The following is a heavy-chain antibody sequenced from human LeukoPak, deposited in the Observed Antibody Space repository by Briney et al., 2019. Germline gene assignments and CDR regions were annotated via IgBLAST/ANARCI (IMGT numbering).Heavy chain of an antibody. CDR1: GFTFSIYT. J-gene: IGHJ5*02. D-gene: IGHD2-15*01. CDR3: ARARTGGTWSFDP. CDR2: ITGSGTYI. Sequence: NSGGSPTLSCAASGFTFSIYTMNWVRQAPGKGLEWVSSITGSGTYIYYADSVKGRFTISRDNAKDLLYLQMDSLRAEDTSFYFCARARTGGTWSFDPWGQGTLVTVSS. V-gene: IGHV3-21*04.